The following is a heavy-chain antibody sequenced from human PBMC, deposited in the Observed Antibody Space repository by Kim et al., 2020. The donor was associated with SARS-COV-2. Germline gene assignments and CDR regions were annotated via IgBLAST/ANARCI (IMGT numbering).Heavy chain of an antibody. V-gene: IGHV3-9*01. CDR1: GFTFDDYA. D-gene: IGHD4-17*01. CDR3: AKDPDYGDYMGAFDI. Sequence: GGSLRLSCAASGFTFDDYAMHWVRQAPGKGLEWVSGISWNSGSIGYADSVKGRFTISRDNAKNSLYLQMNSLRAEDTALYYCAKDPDYGDYMGAFDIWGQGTMVTVSS. J-gene: IGHJ3*02. CDR2: ISWNSGSI.